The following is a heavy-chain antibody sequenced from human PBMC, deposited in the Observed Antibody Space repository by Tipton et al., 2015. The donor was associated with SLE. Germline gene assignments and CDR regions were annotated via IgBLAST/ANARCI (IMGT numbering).Heavy chain of an antibody. V-gene: IGHV3-33*08. Sequence: SLRLSCAASGFTVSSYGMHWVRQAPGKGLEWVAVIWYDGSNKYYADSVKGRFTISRDNAKNSLYLQMNSLRAEDTAVYYCARDGIVVGPFDPWGQGTLVTVSS. J-gene: IGHJ5*02. CDR2: IWYDGSNK. CDR1: GFTVSSYG. D-gene: IGHD2-2*01. CDR3: ARDGIVVGPFDP.